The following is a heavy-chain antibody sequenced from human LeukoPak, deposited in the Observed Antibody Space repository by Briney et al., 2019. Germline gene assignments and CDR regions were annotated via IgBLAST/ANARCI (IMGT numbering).Heavy chain of an antibody. D-gene: IGHD5-18*01. CDR3: ARTLRGYSYGYYFDY. V-gene: IGHV3-53*01. CDR2: IYSGGST. CDR1: GFTVSSNY. Sequence: PGGSLRLSCAVSGFTVSSNYMSWVRQAPGKGLEWVSVIYSGGSTYYADSVKGRFTISRDNSKNTLYLQMNSLRAEDTAVYYCARTLRGYSYGYYFDYWGQGTLVTVSS. J-gene: IGHJ4*02.